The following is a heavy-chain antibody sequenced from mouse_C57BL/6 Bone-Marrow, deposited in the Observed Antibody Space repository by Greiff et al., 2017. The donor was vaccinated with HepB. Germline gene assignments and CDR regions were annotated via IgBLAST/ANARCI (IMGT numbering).Heavy chain of an antibody. CDR2: IYPGNSDT. D-gene: IGHD1-1*02. CDR1: GYTFTSYW. Sequence: EVQLQQSGTVLARPGASVKMSCKPSGYTFTSYWMHWVKQRPGQGLEWIGAIYPGNSDTSYNQKFKGKAKLTAVTSASTAYMELSSLTNEDSAVYYWTRSYGPYYFDYWGQGTTLTVSA. V-gene: IGHV1-5*01. J-gene: IGHJ2*01. CDR3: TRSYGPYYFDY.